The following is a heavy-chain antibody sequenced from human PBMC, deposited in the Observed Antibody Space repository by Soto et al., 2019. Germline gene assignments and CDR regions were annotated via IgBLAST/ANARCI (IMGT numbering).Heavy chain of an antibody. D-gene: IGHD6-19*01. V-gene: IGHV3-23*01. Sequence: PGGSLRLSCAASGFTFSSYAMSWVRQAPGKGLEWVSGISESGGTTYFPDSVKGRFTISRDNVQNSLYLQMHSLRAEDTAVYYCARESGSGWTFDYWGKGTLVTVSS. CDR2: ISESGGTT. CDR3: ARESGSGWTFDY. CDR1: GFTFSSYA. J-gene: IGHJ4*02.